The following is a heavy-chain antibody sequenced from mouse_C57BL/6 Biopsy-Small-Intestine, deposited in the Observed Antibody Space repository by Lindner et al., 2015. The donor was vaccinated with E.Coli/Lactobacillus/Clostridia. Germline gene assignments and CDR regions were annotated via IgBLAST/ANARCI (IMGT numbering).Heavy chain of an antibody. V-gene: IGHV9-3*02. D-gene: IGHD5-1-1*01. Sequence: VKVSCKTSGYTFTSYGMNWVRQAPGQVLEWMGWIDTNTGNPTYAQGFTGRFVFSLDTSVSTAYLQISSLKAEDTAVYYCARQQIFDYWGQGTLVTVSS. CDR2: IDTNTGNP. CDR1: GYTFTSYG. CDR3: ARQQIFDY. J-gene: IGHJ4*01.